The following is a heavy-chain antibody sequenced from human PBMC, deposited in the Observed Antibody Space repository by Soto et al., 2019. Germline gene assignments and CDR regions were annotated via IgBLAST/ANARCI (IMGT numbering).Heavy chain of an antibody. V-gene: IGHV3-73*01. D-gene: IGHD3-10*02. Sequence: GGSLRLSCAASGFSFSGSAIHWVRQASGKGLEWVGRIRSKGNSYVTAYAASVKGRFTISRDDSKNTAYLQVYSLKTEDTAVYYCARHEDPPTYYYVTTGLYHFDYWGQGTLVTVSS. CDR3: ARHEDPPTYYYVTTGLYHFDY. CDR1: GFSFSGSA. CDR2: IRSKGNSYVT. J-gene: IGHJ4*02.